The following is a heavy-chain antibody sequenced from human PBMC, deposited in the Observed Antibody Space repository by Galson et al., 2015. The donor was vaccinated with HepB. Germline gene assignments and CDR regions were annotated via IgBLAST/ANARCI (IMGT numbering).Heavy chain of an antibody. Sequence: QSGAEVKKPGESLKISCKSSGYNFTTYWIGWVRQMPGKGLEWMGIIFPADSDTRYSPSFQGQVTISADKSISTAYLQWISLRASDSAMYYCARRHATTTDYGMDVWGQGTTVTVSS. D-gene: IGHD1-1*01. J-gene: IGHJ6*02. CDR3: ARRHATTTDYGMDV. V-gene: IGHV5-51*03. CDR1: GYNFTTYW. CDR2: IFPADSDT.